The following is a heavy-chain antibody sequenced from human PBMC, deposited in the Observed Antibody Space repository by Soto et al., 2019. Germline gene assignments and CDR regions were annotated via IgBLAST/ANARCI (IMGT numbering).Heavy chain of an antibody. CDR1: GGSISSSSYY. V-gene: IGHV4-39*01. D-gene: IGHD2-15*01. Sequence: QLQLQESGPGLVKPSETLSLTCTVSGGSISSSSYYWGWIRQPPGKGLEWIGSIYYSGSTYYNPSLKSRVTISVDTSKNQFSLKLSSVTAADTAVYYCARLLIWDVVVVAAVDYWGQGTLVTVSS. CDR2: IYYSGST. J-gene: IGHJ4*02. CDR3: ARLLIWDVVVVAAVDY.